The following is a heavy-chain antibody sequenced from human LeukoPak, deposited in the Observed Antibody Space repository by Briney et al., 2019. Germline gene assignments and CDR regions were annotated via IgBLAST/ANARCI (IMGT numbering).Heavy chain of an antibody. CDR1: GYTFTSYY. V-gene: IGHV1-46*01. Sequence: ASVKVSCKASGYTFTSYYMPWVRHAPGRGLEWMGIINLSGDTATYAQKFQGRVTMTRETSTSTVNMELSSLRSEDTSVYYCATSLPAAGYYFDHWGQGTLVTVSS. CDR3: ATSLPAAGYYFDH. CDR2: INLSGDTA. D-gene: IGHD6-13*01. J-gene: IGHJ4*02.